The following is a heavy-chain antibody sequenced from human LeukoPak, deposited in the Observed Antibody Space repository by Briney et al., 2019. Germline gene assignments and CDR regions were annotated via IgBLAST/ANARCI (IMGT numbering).Heavy chain of an antibody. D-gene: IGHD2-15*01. CDR2: IWYDGSNE. V-gene: IGHV3-33*01. J-gene: IGHJ4*02. Sequence: PGRSLRLSCATSGLTFSTYAIHWVRQAPGKGLEWVAVIWYDGSNEHYVDSVKGRFTISRDNSRKTLYLQMNSLRVEDTAVYYCAREVDCSGGRCYRGEFDYWGQGTLVTVSS. CDR1: GLTFSTYA. CDR3: AREVDCSGGRCYRGEFDY.